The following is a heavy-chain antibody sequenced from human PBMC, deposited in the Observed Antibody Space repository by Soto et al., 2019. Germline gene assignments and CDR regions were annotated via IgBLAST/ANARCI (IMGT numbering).Heavy chain of an antibody. J-gene: IGHJ4*02. V-gene: IGHV1-69*13. CDR2: IIPIFGTA. CDR3: ARGGVDTMIVVVPSFDY. Sequence: SVKVSCKASGGTFSSYAISWVRQAPGQGLEWMGGIIPIFGTANYAQKFQGRVTITADESTSTAYMELSSLRSEDTAVYYCARGGVDTMIVVVPSFDYWGQGTLVNVSS. CDR1: GGTFSSYA. D-gene: IGHD3-22*01.